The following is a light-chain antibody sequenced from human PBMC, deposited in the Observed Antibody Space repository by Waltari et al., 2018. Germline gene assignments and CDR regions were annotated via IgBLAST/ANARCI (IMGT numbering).Light chain of an antibody. J-gene: IGKJ2*01. Sequence: EIVLTQSPGTLSLSPGARATLSSRASQSLSVAYLACYQQRSGHAPRLLIYGASYMATGIPDRFSGIGSGTDVTLTISRLEPEDFALYYCQQDDTSPGSVGQGTEREIK. CDR3: QQDDTSPGS. V-gene: IGKV3-20*01. CDR1: QSLSVAY. CDR2: GAS.